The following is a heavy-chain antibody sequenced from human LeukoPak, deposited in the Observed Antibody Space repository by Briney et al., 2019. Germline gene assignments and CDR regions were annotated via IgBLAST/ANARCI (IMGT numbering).Heavy chain of an antibody. CDR2: IYYSGST. J-gene: IGHJ5*02. Sequence: PSETLSLTCTVSGGSISSYYWSWIRQPPGKGLEWIGYIYYSGSTNYSPSLKSRVTISVDTSKNQFSLKLISVTAADTAVYYCAREGIAAAGTIGSSWFDPWGQGTLVTVSS. CDR3: AREGIAAAGTIGSSWFDP. D-gene: IGHD6-13*01. V-gene: IGHV4-59*01. CDR1: GGSISSYY.